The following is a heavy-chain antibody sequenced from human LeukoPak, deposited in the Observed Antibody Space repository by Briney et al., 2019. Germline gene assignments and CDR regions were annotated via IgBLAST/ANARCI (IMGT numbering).Heavy chain of an antibody. D-gene: IGHD3-16*01. Sequence: PGGSLRLSCAAAGFSFRRFAMSWVRQAPGKGLEWVSFISEGDDGPYYADSVKGRFTVSRDNSKDTLYVQMTSLRAEDTAVYYCAKGAWLDYWGQGTLVTVSS. CDR2: ISEGDDGP. J-gene: IGHJ4*02. CDR1: GFSFRRFA. CDR3: AKGAWLDY. V-gene: IGHV3-23*01.